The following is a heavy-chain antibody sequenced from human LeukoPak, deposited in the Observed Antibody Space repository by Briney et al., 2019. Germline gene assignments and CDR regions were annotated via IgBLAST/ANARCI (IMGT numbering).Heavy chain of an antibody. D-gene: IGHD3-22*01. V-gene: IGHV4-59*08. CDR2: IYYSGST. CDR1: GGSISSYY. CDR3: ARRRLAYYDSSGMYDAFDI. J-gene: IGHJ3*02. Sequence: SETLSLTCTVSGGSISSYYWSWIRQPPGKGLEWIGYIYYSGSTNYNPSLKSRVTISVDTSKNQFSLKLSSVTAADTAVYYCARRRLAYYDSSGMYDAFDIWGQGTMVTVSS.